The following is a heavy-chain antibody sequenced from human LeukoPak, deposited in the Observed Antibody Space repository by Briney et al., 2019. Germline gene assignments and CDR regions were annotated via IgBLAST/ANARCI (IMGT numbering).Heavy chain of an antibody. Sequence: GAYLMDSCLVSLHMYTCSWNGCVRQMPGKGLEWMGIIYPGDSDTRYSPSFQGQVTISADKSISTAYLQWSILKASDTAMYYCARRDGYDSTTFDYWGQGTLVTVSS. V-gene: IGHV5-51*01. D-gene: IGHD5-24*01. CDR3: ARRDGYDSTTFDY. CDR1: LHMYTCSW. CDR2: IYPGDSDT. J-gene: IGHJ4*02.